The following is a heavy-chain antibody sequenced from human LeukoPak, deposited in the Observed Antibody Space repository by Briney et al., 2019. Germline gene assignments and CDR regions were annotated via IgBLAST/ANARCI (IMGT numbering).Heavy chain of an antibody. CDR2: INPIFGTA. Sequence: SVKVSCKASGGTFSSYAISWVRQAPGQGLEWMGRINPIFGTANYAQKFQGRVTITTDESTSTAYMELSSLRSEDTAVYYCARGPYSSGWIAEYFQHWGQGTLVTVSS. V-gene: IGHV1-69*05. CDR1: GGTFSSYA. D-gene: IGHD6-19*01. CDR3: ARGPYSSGWIAEYFQH. J-gene: IGHJ1*01.